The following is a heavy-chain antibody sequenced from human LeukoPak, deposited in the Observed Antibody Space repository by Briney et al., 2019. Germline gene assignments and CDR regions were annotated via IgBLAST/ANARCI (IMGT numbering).Heavy chain of an antibody. CDR2: IRSKANSYAT. D-gene: IGHD6-13*01. Sequence: GGSLRLSCAASGFTFSGSAMYWVRQASGKGLEWVGRIRSKANSYATAYAASVKGRFTISRDDSKNTAYLQMNSLKTEDTAVYYCTRQRIAAAGTDYYYYMDVWGKGTTVTVS. V-gene: IGHV3-73*01. CDR1: GFTFSGSA. J-gene: IGHJ6*03. CDR3: TRQRIAAAGTDYYYYMDV.